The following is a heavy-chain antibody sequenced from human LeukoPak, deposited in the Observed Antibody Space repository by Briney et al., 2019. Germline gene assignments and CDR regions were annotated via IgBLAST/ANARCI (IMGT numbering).Heavy chain of an antibody. Sequence: KPSETLSLTCTVSGGSISSGSYYWSWIRQPAGKGLEWIGRIYSTGNTNYNPSLKSRVTISVDTSKNQFSLKLSSVTAADTAVYYCASSDSSGLTPPTWAFDIWGQGTMVTVSS. V-gene: IGHV4-61*02. J-gene: IGHJ3*02. CDR2: IYSTGNT. D-gene: IGHD3-22*01. CDR3: ASSDSSGLTPPTWAFDI. CDR1: GGSISSGSYY.